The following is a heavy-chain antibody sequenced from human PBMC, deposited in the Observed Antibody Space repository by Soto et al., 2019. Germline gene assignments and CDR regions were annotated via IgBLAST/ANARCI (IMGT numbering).Heavy chain of an antibody. Sequence: ASVKVSCKASGGTFSSYAISWVRQAPGQGLEWMGGIIPIFGTANYAQKFQGRVTITADESTSTAYMELSSLRSEDTAVYYCARYGSGYSGYYYYGMDVWGQGTTVTVSS. V-gene: IGHV1-69*13. CDR2: IIPIFGTA. CDR3: ARYGSGYSGYYYYGMDV. CDR1: GGTFSSYA. D-gene: IGHD3-3*01. J-gene: IGHJ6*02.